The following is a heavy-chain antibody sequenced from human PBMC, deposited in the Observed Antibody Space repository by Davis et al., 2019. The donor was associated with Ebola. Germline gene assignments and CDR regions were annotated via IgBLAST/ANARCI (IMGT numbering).Heavy chain of an antibody. CDR2: IKQDGSEK. CDR3: VKGDGDY. D-gene: IGHD1-26*01. CDR1: GFTVSSNY. J-gene: IGHJ4*02. V-gene: IGHV3-7*01. Sequence: GESLKISCAASGFTVSSNYMTWVRQAPGKGLEWVANIKQDGSEKYYVDSVKGRFTISRDDAKNSLYLQMNSLRAEDTAVYYCVKGDGDYWGQGTVVTVSS.